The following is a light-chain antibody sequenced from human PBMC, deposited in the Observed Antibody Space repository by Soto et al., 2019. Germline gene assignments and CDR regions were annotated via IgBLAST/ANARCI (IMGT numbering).Light chain of an antibody. Sequence: EIVMTQSPATLSVSPGERATLSCRASQSVSSNLARDQQKPGQAPRLLIYGASTRATGIPARFSGSGSGTEFTLTIGSLQSEDFAVYYCQQYNKFPSLTFGGGTKVEIK. CDR2: GAS. CDR3: QQYNKFPSLT. CDR1: QSVSSN. J-gene: IGKJ4*01. V-gene: IGKV3-15*01.